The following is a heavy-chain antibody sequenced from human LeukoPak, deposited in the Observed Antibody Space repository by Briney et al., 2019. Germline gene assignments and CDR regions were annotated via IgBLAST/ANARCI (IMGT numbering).Heavy chain of an antibody. J-gene: IGHJ4*02. V-gene: IGHV3-74*01. D-gene: IGHD6-19*01. CDR2: ISPTGSTT. CDR3: AGGSGWLIDY. CDR1: GFSFSGHW. Sequence: GGSLRLSCIASGFSFSGHWMHWARQLPGKGLVWVSRISPTGSTTSYADSVKGRFTVSRDNAKNSLYLQMDSLRAEDTAVYYCAGGSGWLIDYWGQGTLVTVSS.